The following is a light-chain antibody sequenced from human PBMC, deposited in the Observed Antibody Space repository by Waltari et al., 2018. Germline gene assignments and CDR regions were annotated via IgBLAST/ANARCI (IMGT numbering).Light chain of an antibody. Sequence: EIVLTQSPATLSLSPGERATLSCRASQSVSSYVAWYQQKHGQAPRLLIYDAYNRATGIPARFSCRGAGTDFTLTISSLEPEDLAVYYWQQRSNWPPEGLTFGGGTKVEIK. CDR1: QSVSSY. CDR2: DAY. V-gene: IGKV3-11*01. J-gene: IGKJ4*01. CDR3: QQRSNWPPEGLT.